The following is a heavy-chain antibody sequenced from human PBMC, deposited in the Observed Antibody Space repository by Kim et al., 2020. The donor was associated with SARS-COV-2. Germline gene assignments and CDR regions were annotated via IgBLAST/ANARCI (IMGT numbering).Heavy chain of an antibody. CDR3: ARPVEGYSYALDSFDH. J-gene: IGHJ4*02. CDR1: GFTFSSYG. V-gene: IGHV3-33*01. CDR2: IWYDGSNK. D-gene: IGHD5-18*01. Sequence: GGSLRLSCAASGFTFSSYGMHWVRQAPGKGLEWVSVIWYDGSNKYYADSVKGRFTISRDNSKNTLYLQMNSLRAEDTAVYYCARPVEGYSYALDSFDHWGERTLVTVSA.